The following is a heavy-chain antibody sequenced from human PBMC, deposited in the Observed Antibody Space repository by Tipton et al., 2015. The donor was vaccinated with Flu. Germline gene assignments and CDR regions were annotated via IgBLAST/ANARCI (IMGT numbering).Heavy chain of an antibody. V-gene: IGHV3-33*03. D-gene: IGHD1-26*01. CDR3: AKDIRSSPGGVDY. Sequence: SLRLSCAASGFIFSNYGMHWVRQAPGKGLEWVALAWYDGDDQYYADSVKGRFTISRDNAKNSLYLQMNSLRAEDTALYHCAKDIRSSPGGVDYWGQGTLVTVSS. CDR2: AWYDGDDQ. J-gene: IGHJ4*02. CDR1: GFIFSNYG.